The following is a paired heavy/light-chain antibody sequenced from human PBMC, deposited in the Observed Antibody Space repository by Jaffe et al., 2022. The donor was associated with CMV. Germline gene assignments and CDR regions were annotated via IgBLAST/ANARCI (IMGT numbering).Light chain of an antibody. CDR1: ALPMKY. CDR2: EDS. V-gene: IGLV3-10*01. J-gene: IGLJ2*01. Sequence: SYELTQPPSVSVSPGQTARITCSGDALPMKYAYWYQQKSGQAPVLVIYEDSKRPSGIPERFSGSSSGTMATLTISGAQVEDEADYYCYSKDSEGVFGGGTKLTVL. CDR3: YSKDSEGV.
Heavy chain of an antibody. J-gene: IGHJ4*02. CDR3: ARRDGYNDYFDY. CDR2: ITDSTTYT. D-gene: IGHD5-12*01. Sequence: QVQLVESGGGLVKPGGSLRLSCAASGFIFSDYYMSWIRQAPGKGLEWVSYITDSTTYTNYADSVKGRFTISRDNAKNSLYLQMNSLRAEDTAVYYCARRDGYNDYFDYWGQGTLVTVSS. V-gene: IGHV3-11*06. CDR1: GFIFSDYY.